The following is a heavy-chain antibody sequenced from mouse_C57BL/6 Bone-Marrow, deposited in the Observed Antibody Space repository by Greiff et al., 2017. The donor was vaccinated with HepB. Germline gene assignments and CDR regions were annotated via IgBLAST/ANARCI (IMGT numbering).Heavy chain of an antibody. CDR1: GYTFTEYT. Sequence: QVQLQQSGAELVKPGASVKLSCKASGYTFTEYTIHWVKQRSGQGLEWIGWFYPGSGSIKYHEKFKDKATLTADKSSSTVYMEVSRLTSEDSAVYFCARHEENSNYVRYAMDYWGPGTSVPVSS. CDR2: FYPGSGSI. V-gene: IGHV1-62-2*01. D-gene: IGHD2-5*01. J-gene: IGHJ4*01. CDR3: ARHEENSNYVRYAMDY.